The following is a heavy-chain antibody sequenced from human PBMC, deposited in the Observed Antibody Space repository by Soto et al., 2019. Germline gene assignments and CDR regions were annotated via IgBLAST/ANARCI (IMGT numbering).Heavy chain of an antibody. J-gene: IGHJ6*02. D-gene: IGHD6-13*01. V-gene: IGHV5-10-1*01. CDR3: ARHRYSSSWYEGDYYGMDV. Sequence: PGESLKISCKGSGYSFTSYWISWVRQMPGKGLEWMGRIDPSDSYTNYSPSFQGHVTLSADKSISTAYLQWSSLKASDTAMYYCARHRYSSSWYEGDYYGMDVWCPGTTVTVSS. CDR2: IDPSDSYT. CDR1: GYSFTSYW.